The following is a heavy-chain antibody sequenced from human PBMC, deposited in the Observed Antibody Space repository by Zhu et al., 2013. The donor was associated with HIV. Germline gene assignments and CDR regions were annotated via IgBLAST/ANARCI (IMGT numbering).Heavy chain of an antibody. CDR2: INSGNGNT. Sequence: QAHLVQSGAEVKKPGASVTVSCKASGYSFTTYGIHWVRQAPGQRPEWMGWINSGNGNTKYSQTFQGRLTITRDTSASTAYMELSSLRFEDTAIYYCAREVMSRPTYYYGSVSRVGRTSYNGMDVWGQGASVTVSS. J-gene: IGHJ6*02. CDR1: GYSFTTYG. V-gene: IGHV1-3*04. CDR3: AREVMSRPTYYYGSVSRVGRTSYNGMDV. D-gene: IGHD3-10*01.